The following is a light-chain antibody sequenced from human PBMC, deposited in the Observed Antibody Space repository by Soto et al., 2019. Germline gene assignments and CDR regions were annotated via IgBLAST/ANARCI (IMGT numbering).Light chain of an antibody. CDR3: SAHGGTNPYV. J-gene: IGLJ1*01. CDR2: DVN. V-gene: IGLV2-8*01. Sequence: QSALTQPPSASGSPGQSVAISCTGTASDIGGYTFVSWYQQHPGNAPKLLIYDVNKRPSGVPDRFSGSKSGNTASLTVSGLQAEDEADYYCSAHGGTNPYVFGTGTKLTVL. CDR1: ASDIGGYTF.